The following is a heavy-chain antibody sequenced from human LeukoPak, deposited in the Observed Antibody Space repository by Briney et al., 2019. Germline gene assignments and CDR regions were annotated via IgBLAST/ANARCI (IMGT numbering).Heavy chain of an antibody. CDR3: ARDRPYGACWYFDL. CDR2: IYISGST. D-gene: IGHD4-17*01. Sequence: PSDSLSLTCTVSGGSISSYYWSWIRQPAGKGLEWIGRIYISGSTNYNPSLKSRVTMSVDTSKNQYSLKLSSVTAADTAVYYCARDRPYGACWYFDLWGRGTLVTVSS. CDR1: GGSISSYY. J-gene: IGHJ2*01. V-gene: IGHV4-4*07.